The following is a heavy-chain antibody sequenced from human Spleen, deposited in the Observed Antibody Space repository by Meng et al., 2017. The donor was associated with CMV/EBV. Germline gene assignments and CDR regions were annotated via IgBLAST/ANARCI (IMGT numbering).Heavy chain of an antibody. CDR1: GGSISSCY. Sequence: VQLQQWGAGLVKPSETLSLTCTVSGGSISSCYWSWIRQPAGKGLEWIGRIYTSGSTNYNPSLKSRVTMSVDTSKNQFSLKLSSVTAADTAVYYCARGGYYDSSGYSDYWGQGTLVTVSS. V-gene: IGHV4-4*07. D-gene: IGHD3-22*01. CDR3: ARGGYYDSSGYSDY. J-gene: IGHJ4*02. CDR2: IYTSGST.